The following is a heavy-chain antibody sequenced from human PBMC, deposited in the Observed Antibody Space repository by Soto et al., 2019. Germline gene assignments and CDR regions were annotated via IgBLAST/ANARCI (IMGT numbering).Heavy chain of an antibody. V-gene: IGHV1-69*01. D-gene: IGHD3-22*01. CDR3: EREASYYYASSGYSVVGAFDL. CDR1: GGTFSSYA. CDR2: IIPIFGTA. J-gene: IGHJ3*01. Sequence: QVQLVQSGAEVKKPGSSVKVSCKASGGTFSSYAISWVRQAPGQGLEWMGGIIPIFGTANYAQKFQGRVTITVDDSTRTAYMELSSLRSEELAVYYCEREASYYYASSGYSVVGAFDLWGQGTMVTVSS.